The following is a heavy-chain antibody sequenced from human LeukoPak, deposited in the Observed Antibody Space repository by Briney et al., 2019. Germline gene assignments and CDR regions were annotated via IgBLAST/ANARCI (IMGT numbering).Heavy chain of an antibody. CDR3: ARVGRGWNAFDI. Sequence: ASVKVSCKASGYTFTSYYMHWVRQAPGQGLERMGIINPSGGSTSYAQKFQGRVTMTRDTSTSTVYMELSSLRSEDTAVYYCARVGRGWNAFDIWGQGTMVTVSS. CDR2: INPSGGST. CDR1: GYTFTSYY. D-gene: IGHD6-19*01. J-gene: IGHJ3*02. V-gene: IGHV1-46*01.